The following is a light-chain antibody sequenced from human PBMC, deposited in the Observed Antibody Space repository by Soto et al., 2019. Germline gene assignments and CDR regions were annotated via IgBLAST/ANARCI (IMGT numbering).Light chain of an antibody. CDR1: QTISSW. J-gene: IGKJ4*01. Sequence: DSQMTKSPSTLSGSLGDRFTITCLASQTISSWLAWYQQKPGKAPKLLIYDASSLESGVPSRFSGSGSGTDFTLTISSLQPEDFATYYCQQLNSFPLTFGGGTKVDIK. V-gene: IGKV1-5*01. CDR2: DAS. CDR3: QQLNSFPLT.